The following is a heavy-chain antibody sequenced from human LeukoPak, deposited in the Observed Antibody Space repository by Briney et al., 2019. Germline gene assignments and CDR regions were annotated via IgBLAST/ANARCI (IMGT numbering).Heavy chain of an antibody. J-gene: IGHJ4*02. Sequence: PGGSLRLSCTASGFTFGDYAMSWFRQAPGKGLEWVGFIRSKAYGGTTEYAASVKGRFTISRDDSKSIAYLQMNSLKTEDIAVYCCTSSMTTVTLVDYWGQGTLVTVSS. CDR2: IRSKAYGGTT. D-gene: IGHD4-11*01. CDR1: GFTFGDYA. V-gene: IGHV3-49*03. CDR3: TSSMTTVTLVDY.